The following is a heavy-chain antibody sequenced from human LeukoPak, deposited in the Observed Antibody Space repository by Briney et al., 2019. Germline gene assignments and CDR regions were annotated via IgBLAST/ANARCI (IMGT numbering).Heavy chain of an antibody. D-gene: IGHD1-26*01. V-gene: IGHV3-53*01. CDR3: ARVGEGAAKD. Sequence: PGGSLRLSCAASGFTVSSNYMSWVRQAPGKGLEWVSVIYSGGNTYYADSVTARFTISRDNSKNTLYLQMNSLRAEDTAVYYCARVGEGAAKDWGQGTLVTVSS. CDR2: IYSGGNT. CDR1: GFTVSSNY. J-gene: IGHJ4*02.